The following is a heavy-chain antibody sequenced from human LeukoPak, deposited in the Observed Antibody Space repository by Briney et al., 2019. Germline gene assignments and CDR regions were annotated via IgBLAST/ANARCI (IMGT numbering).Heavy chain of an antibody. CDR1: GGTFSSYA. CDR3: ASGSTSGANYYHYGMDV. Sequence: ASVKVSCKASGGTFSSYAISWVRQAPGQGLEWMGGIISIFGTANYAQKFQGRVTITADESTSTAYMELSSLRSEDTAVYYCASGSTSGANYYHYGMDVWGQGTTVTVSS. D-gene: IGHD2-2*01. J-gene: IGHJ6*02. CDR2: IISIFGTA. V-gene: IGHV1-69*13.